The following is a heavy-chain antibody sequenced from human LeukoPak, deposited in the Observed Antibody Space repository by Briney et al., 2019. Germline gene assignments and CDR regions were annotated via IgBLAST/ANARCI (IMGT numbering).Heavy chain of an antibody. CDR2: IKQDGSEK. D-gene: IGHD3-22*01. CDR1: GFTFTNYW. J-gene: IGHJ4*02. CDR3: ARDRNGYDY. V-gene: IGHV3-7*01. Sequence: PGGSLRLSCAASGFTFTNYWMHWVRQAPGKVLEWVANIKQDGSEKYYVDSVKGRFTISRDNAKNSLYLQMNSLRAEDTAVYYCARDRNGYDYWGQGTLVTVSS.